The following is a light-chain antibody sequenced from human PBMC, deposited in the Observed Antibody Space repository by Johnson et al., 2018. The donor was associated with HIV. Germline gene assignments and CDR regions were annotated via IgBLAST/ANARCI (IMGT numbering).Light chain of an antibody. CDR2: ENK. CDR3: GTWDNSLSGCYV. Sequence: QSVLTQPPSVSAAPGQKVTISCSGSSSNIGNNYVSWYQKLPGTAPKLLIYENKKRPSGIADRFSGSKSGPSATLGITGLQTGDEADYYCGTWDNSLSGCYVFGSGTKVTVL. J-gene: IGLJ1*01. V-gene: IGLV1-51*01. CDR1: SSNIGNNY.